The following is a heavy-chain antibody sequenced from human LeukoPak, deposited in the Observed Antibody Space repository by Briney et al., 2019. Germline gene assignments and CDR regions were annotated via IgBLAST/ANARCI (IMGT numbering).Heavy chain of an antibody. J-gene: IGHJ4*02. Sequence: LSGGSLRLSCAASGFTFSGSAMHWVRQASGKGLEWVGRIRSKANSYATAYAASVKGRFTISRDDSKNTAYLQMNSLKTEDTAVYYCIHSVLMVYEGFDYWGQGTLVTVSS. CDR3: IHSVLMVYEGFDY. CDR2: IRSKANSYAT. CDR1: GFTFSGSA. V-gene: IGHV3-73*01. D-gene: IGHD2-8*01.